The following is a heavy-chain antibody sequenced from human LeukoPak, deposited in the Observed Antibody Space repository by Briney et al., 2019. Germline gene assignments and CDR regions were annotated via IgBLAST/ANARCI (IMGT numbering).Heavy chain of an antibody. CDR1: GYTFTSYG. Sequence: ASVKVSCKASGYTFTSYGISWVRQAPGQGLEWMGWISAYNGNTNYAQKLQGRVTMTTDTSTSTAYMELRSLRSDDTAVYYCASVCSSTSCSTNSFDYWGQGTLVTVSS. CDR3: ASVCSSTSCSTNSFDY. CDR2: ISAYNGNT. J-gene: IGHJ4*02. D-gene: IGHD2-2*01. V-gene: IGHV1-18*01.